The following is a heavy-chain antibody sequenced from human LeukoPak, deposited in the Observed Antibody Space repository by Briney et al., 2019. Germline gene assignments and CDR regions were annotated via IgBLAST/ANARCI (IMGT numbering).Heavy chain of an antibody. CDR2: INHSGST. V-gene: IGHV4-34*01. CDR1: GGSFSGYY. Sequence: SETLSLTCAVYGGSFSGYYWSWIRQPPGKGLEWIGEINHSGSTNYSPSLKSRVTISVDTSKNQFSLKLSSVTAADTAVYYCARGRGYCSSTSCYKRTYYYYYGMDVWGQGTTVTVSS. J-gene: IGHJ6*02. CDR3: ARGRGYCSSTSCYKRTYYYYYGMDV. D-gene: IGHD2-2*02.